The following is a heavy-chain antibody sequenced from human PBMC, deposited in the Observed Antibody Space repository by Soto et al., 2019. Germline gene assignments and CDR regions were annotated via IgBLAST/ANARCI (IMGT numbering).Heavy chain of an antibody. D-gene: IGHD1-26*01. CDR3: ARNSGTRDAFDI. CDR1: GGTFSSYA. Sequence: AASVKVSCKASGGTFSSYAISWVRQAPGQGLEWMGGIIPIFGTANYAQKFQGRVTITADKSTSTAYMELSSLRSEDTAVYYCARNSGTRDAFDIWGQGTMVTVSS. CDR2: IIPIFGTA. J-gene: IGHJ3*02. V-gene: IGHV1-69*06.